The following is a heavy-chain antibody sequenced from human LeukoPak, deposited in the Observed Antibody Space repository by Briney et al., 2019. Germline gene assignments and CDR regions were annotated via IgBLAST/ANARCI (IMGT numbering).Heavy chain of an antibody. J-gene: IGHJ4*02. D-gene: IGHD3-22*01. CDR2: ISYDGSNK. CDR3: ATHGGYYDSSGYGRY. Sequence: PGRSLRLSCAASGFTFSSYGMHWVRQAPGKGLEWVAVISYDGSNKYYADSVKVRFTISRDNSKNTLYLQMNSLRAEDTAVYYCATHGGYYDSSGYGRYWGQGTLVTVSS. V-gene: IGHV3-30*03. CDR1: GFTFSSYG.